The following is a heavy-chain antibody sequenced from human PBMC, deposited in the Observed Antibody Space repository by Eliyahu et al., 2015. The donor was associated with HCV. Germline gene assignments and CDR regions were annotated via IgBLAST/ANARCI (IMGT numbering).Heavy chain of an antibody. J-gene: IGHJ5*02. Sequence: GGSISSSNWWSWVRQPPGKGLEWIGEIYHSGSTNYNPSLKSRVTISVDKSKNQFSLKLSSVTAADTAVYYCARDQGGTIFGVVIPGWFDPWGQGTLVTVSS. V-gene: IGHV4-4*02. CDR3: ARDQGGTIFGVVIPGWFDP. CDR2: IYHSGST. CDR1: GGSISSSNW. D-gene: IGHD3-3*01.